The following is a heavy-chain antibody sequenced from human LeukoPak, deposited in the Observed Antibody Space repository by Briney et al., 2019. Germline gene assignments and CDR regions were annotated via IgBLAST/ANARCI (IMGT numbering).Heavy chain of an antibody. V-gene: IGHV4-39*07. CDR1: GGSISSSTYY. CDR2: IYYSGST. J-gene: IGHJ4*02. Sequence: SETLSLTCTVSGGSISSSTYYWGWIRQPPGKGLEWIGSIYYSGSTYYNPSLKSRVTISVDTSKNQFSLKLSSVTAADTAVYYCARYGSVTPIDYWGQGTLVTVSS. CDR3: ARYGSVTPIDY. D-gene: IGHD4-17*01.